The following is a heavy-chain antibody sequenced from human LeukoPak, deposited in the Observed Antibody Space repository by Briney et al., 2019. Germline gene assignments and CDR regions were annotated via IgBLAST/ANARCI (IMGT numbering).Heavy chain of an antibody. CDR3: ARDGIVVITTTGTFDY. Sequence: SETLSLTCTVSGGSISSYYWSWFRQPPGKGLEWIGYIYYSGSTNYNPSLKSRVTISVDTSKNQFSLKLSSVTAADTAVYYCARDGIVVITTTGTFDYWGQGTLVTVSS. J-gene: IGHJ4*02. CDR1: GGSISSYY. D-gene: IGHD3-22*01. V-gene: IGHV4-59*12. CDR2: IYYSGST.